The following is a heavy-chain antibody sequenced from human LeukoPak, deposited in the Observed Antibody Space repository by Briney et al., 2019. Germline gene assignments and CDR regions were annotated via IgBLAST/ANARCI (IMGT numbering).Heavy chain of an antibody. CDR3: AAPPLDYYDSSGYYQN. V-gene: IGHV3-74*01. CDR1: GFNFSTHW. D-gene: IGHD3-22*01. CDR2: INSDGSST. Sequence: GGSLRLSCAASGFNFSTHWMHWVRQVPGKGLVWVSRINSDGSSTSYADSVKGRFTISRDNAKNSLYLQMNSLRAEDTAVYYCAAPPLDYYDSSGYYQNWGQGTLVTVSS. J-gene: IGHJ4*02.